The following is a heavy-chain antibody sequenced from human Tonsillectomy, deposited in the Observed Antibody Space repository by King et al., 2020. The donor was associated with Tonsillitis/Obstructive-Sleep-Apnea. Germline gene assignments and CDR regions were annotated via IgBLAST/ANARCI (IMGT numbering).Heavy chain of an antibody. D-gene: IGHD3-22*01. V-gene: IGHV1-24*01. CDR1: GYTVTDLA. CDR2: FHPEDTET. CDR3: ATYGKYYYDTSGYYYYLDY. J-gene: IGHJ4*02. Sequence: VQLVESGAEVKKPGASVKVSCKVPGYTVTDLAIHWVRQAPGKGLEWMGGFHPEDTETIYAQTFLGRVTLTEDTSTDTAYMELSSLSSEDTAVYYCATYGKYYYDTSGYYYYLDYWGQGTLVSVSS.